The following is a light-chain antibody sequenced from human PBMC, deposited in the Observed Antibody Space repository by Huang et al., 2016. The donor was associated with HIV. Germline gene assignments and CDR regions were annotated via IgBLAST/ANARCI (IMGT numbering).Light chain of an antibody. CDR2: AAS. CDR1: QSVGSN. J-gene: IGKJ1*01. Sequence: EIVMTQSPATLSVSPGERATLSCRASQSVGSNFSWYQQRRGQAPRLLIYAASTRATGIPARFSGSGSVTEFTLTVSSLQSEDFAVYYCQQHNSWPRTFGQGTRV. CDR3: QQHNSWPRT. V-gene: IGKV3-15*01.